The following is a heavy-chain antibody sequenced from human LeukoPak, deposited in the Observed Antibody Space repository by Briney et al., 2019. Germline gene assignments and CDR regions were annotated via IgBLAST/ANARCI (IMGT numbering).Heavy chain of an antibody. CDR3: ARGVAGSGSTPNY. V-gene: IGHV4-59*01. Sequence: SETLSLTCTVSGGSISRYYWIWIRQPPGKGLEWIGYIYYNGNTNYNPSLKSRVTISEDTSKNQSSLKLNSVTAADTAVYYCARGVAGSGSTPNYWGQGTLVTVSS. CDR1: GGSISRYY. CDR2: IYYNGNT. J-gene: IGHJ4*02. D-gene: IGHD1-26*01.